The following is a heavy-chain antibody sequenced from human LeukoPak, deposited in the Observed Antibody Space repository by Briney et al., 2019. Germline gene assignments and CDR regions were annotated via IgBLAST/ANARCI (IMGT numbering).Heavy chain of an antibody. J-gene: IGHJ4*02. V-gene: IGHV3-11*06. Sequence: KPGGSLRLSCAASGFTFSDYYMSWVRQAPGKGLEWVSYISSGSSYTDYADSVKGRFTISRDNAKNSLYLQMDSLRAEDTAVYYCVKEKRGAGWSQGTLVTVSS. CDR3: VKEKRGAG. CDR1: GFTFSDYY. D-gene: IGHD6-19*01. CDR2: ISSGSSYT.